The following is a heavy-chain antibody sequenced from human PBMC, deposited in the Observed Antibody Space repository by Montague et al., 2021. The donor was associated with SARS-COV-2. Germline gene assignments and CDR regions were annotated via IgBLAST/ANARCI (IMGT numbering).Heavy chain of an antibody. V-gene: IGHV3-33*01. D-gene: IGHD6-13*01. CDR3: ARDSSSGSDWYYYYGMDV. CDR1: GFTFSSYG. CDR2: IWYDGSKN. Sequence: SLRLSCAASGFTFSSYGMHWVRQAPGKGLEWVAIIWYDGSKNYYAGSVKGRFTISRDNSKNTLHLQMNTLRAEDTAVYYCARDSSSGSDWYYYYGMDVWGQGTTVTVSS. J-gene: IGHJ6*02.